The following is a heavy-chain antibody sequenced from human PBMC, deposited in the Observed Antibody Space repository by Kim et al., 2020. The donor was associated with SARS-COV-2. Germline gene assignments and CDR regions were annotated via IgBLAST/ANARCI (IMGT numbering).Heavy chain of an antibody. CDR1: GFTFSSYG. CDR3: AKDPGIAAAGADDY. J-gene: IGHJ4*02. Sequence: GGSLRLSCAASGFTFSSYGMHWVRQAPGKGLEWVAVISYDGSNKYYADSVKGRFTISRDNSKNTLYLQMNSLRAEDTAVYYCAKDPGIAAAGADDYWGQGTLVTVSS. D-gene: IGHD6-13*01. CDR2: ISYDGSNK. V-gene: IGHV3-30*18.